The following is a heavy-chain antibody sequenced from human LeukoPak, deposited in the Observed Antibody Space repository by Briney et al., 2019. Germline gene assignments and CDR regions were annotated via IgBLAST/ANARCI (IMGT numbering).Heavy chain of an antibody. J-gene: IGHJ4*02. D-gene: IGHD3-16*02. CDR1: GFTFSGSA. CDR2: IGSKGSNYAT. Sequence: GGSLRLSCAASGFTFSGSAIHWVRQSSRKGLQWVCRIGSKGSNYATAYAASAEGRFTISRDESKNTAYLQMTSLKVEDTAVYYCAREMRLGELSLWGQGTLVTVSS. V-gene: IGHV3-73*01. CDR3: AREMRLGELSL.